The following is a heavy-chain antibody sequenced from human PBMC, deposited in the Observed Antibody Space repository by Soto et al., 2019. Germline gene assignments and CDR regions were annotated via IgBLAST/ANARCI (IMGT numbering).Heavy chain of an antibody. J-gene: IGHJ5*02. Sequence: QVQLVQSGAEVKKPGASVKVSCKASGYTFTSYDINWVRQATGQGLEWMGWMNPNSGNTGYAQKFQGRVTMTRNTSISTAYMELSSLRSEDTDVYYCARYYYDSSGYNNWFDPWGQGTLVTVSS. CDR1: GYTFTSYD. CDR2: MNPNSGNT. D-gene: IGHD3-22*01. CDR3: ARYYYDSSGYNNWFDP. V-gene: IGHV1-8*01.